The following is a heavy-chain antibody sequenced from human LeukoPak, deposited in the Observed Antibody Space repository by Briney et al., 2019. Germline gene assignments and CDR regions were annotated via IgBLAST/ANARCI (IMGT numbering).Heavy chain of an antibody. D-gene: IGHD3-10*01. CDR2: IYYSGST. Sequence: SETLSLTCTVSGGSISSSSYHWGWIRQPPGKGLEWIGSIYYSGSTYYNPSLKSRVTISVDTSKNQFSLKLSSVTAADTAVYYCAREYYGSGSLLSPFDYWGQGTLVTVSS. J-gene: IGHJ4*02. CDR1: GGSISSSSYH. V-gene: IGHV4-39*07. CDR3: AREYYGSGSLLSPFDY.